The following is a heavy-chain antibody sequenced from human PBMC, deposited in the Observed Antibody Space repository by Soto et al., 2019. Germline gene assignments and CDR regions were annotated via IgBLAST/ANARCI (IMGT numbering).Heavy chain of an antibody. D-gene: IGHD5-12*01. J-gene: IGHJ6*02. CDR3: ARDRVGGYDTLINYYYGVDV. CDR2: ISSSSSYT. Sequence: GGSLRLSCAASGFTFSDYYMSWIRQAPGKGLEWVSYISSSSSYTNYTDSVKGRFTISRDNAKNSLYLQMNSLRAEDTAVYYCARDRVGGYDTLINYYYGVDVWGQGTTVSVPS. V-gene: IGHV3-11*06. CDR1: GFTFSDYY.